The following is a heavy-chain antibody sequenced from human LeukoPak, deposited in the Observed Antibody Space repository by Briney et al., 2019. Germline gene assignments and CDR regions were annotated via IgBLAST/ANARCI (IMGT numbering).Heavy chain of an antibody. Sequence: ASVKVSCKASGYTFTSYVISWVRQAPGQGLEWMGWISVYNGNTNYAQKLQGRVTMTTDTSTSTAYMELRSLRSDDTAVYYCARDRWDIVVVPAAHSASYYYYGMDVWGQGTTVTVSS. D-gene: IGHD2-2*01. J-gene: IGHJ6*02. V-gene: IGHV1-18*01. CDR3: ARDRWDIVVVPAAHSASYYYYGMDV. CDR1: GYTFTSYV. CDR2: ISVYNGNT.